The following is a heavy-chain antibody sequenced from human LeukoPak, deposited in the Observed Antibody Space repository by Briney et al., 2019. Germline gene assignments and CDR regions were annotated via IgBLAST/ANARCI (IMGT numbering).Heavy chain of an antibody. CDR1: GGSISSYY. Sequence: SETLSFTCTVSGGSISSYYWSWIRQPPGKGLEWIGYIYYSGSTNYNPSLKSRVTISVDKSKNQFSLKLSSVTAADTAVYYCARDGRSTFDYWGQGTLVTVSS. J-gene: IGHJ4*02. CDR3: ARDGRSTFDY. V-gene: IGHV4-59*12. CDR2: IYYSGST.